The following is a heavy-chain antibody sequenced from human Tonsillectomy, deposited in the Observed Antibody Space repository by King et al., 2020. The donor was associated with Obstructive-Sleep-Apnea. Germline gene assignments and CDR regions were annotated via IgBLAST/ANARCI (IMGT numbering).Heavy chain of an antibody. CDR3: AISVDTAMVFDY. CDR1: GGSISSYY. D-gene: IGHD5-18*01. CDR2: VYYSGST. V-gene: IGHV4-59*08. Sequence: PLPESGPGLVTPSETLSLTCTVSGGSISSYYWSWIRQPPGKGLEWIGYVYYSGSTNYNPSLKSRVTISVDTSKKQFSLKLSSVTAADTAVYYCAISVDTAMVFDYWGQGTLVTVSS. J-gene: IGHJ4*02.